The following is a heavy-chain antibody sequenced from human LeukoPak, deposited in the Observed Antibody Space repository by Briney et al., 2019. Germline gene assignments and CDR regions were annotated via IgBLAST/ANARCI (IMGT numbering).Heavy chain of an antibody. CDR1: GFTFSSYA. J-gene: IGHJ4*02. CDR2: IGGSGGST. Sequence: GGSLRLSCAASGFTFSSYAMSWVRQAPGKGLEWVSAIGGSGGSTYYADSVKGRFTISRDNSKNTLYLQMNSLRAEDTAVYYCANAARANLGSDYWGQGTLVTVSS. D-gene: IGHD5-24*01. V-gene: IGHV3-23*01. CDR3: ANAARANLGSDY.